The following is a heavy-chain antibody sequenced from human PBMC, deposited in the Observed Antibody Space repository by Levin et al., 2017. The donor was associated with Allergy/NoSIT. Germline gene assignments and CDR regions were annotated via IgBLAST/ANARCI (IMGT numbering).Heavy chain of an antibody. J-gene: IGHJ5*02. Sequence: EASVKVSCAASGFTVSSNYMSWVRQAPGKGLEWVSVIYSGGSTYYADSVKGRFTISRDNSKNTLYLQMNSLRAEDTAVYYCARVAGTRGWFDPWGQGTLVTVSS. V-gene: IGHV3-53*01. CDR2: IYSGGST. CDR1: GFTVSSNY. CDR3: ARVAGTRGWFDP. D-gene: IGHD6-19*01.